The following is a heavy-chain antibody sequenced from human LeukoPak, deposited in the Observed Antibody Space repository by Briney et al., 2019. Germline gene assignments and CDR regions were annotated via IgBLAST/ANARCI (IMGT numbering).Heavy chain of an antibody. CDR2: IIPILGIA. D-gene: IGHD6-19*01. Sequence: SVKVSCKASGGTFSSYAISWVRQAPGQGLEWMGRIIPILGIANYAQKFQGRVTITADKSTSTAYMELSSLRSEDTAVYYCARDFAVAGTEYDYWGQGTLVTVSS. J-gene: IGHJ4*02. CDR1: GGTFSSYA. V-gene: IGHV1-69*04. CDR3: ARDFAVAGTEYDY.